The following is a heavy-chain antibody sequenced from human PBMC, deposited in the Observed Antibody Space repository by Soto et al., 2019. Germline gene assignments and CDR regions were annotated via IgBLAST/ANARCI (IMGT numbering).Heavy chain of an antibody. D-gene: IGHD2-15*01. V-gene: IGHV3-23*01. CDR2: VSGSGEST. CDR1: GFTFNNYA. CDR3: ARAPVVVAATGDYYYYYMDV. Sequence: PGGSLRLSCAASGFTFNNYAMRWVRQAPGKGLEWVSGVSGSGESTSYAESVKGRFTISRDNSKNTLYLQMNSLRAEDTAVYYCARAPVVVAATGDYYYYYMDVWGKGTTVTVSS. J-gene: IGHJ6*03.